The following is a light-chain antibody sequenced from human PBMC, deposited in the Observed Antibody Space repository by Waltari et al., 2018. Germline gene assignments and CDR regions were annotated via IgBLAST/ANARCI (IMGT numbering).Light chain of an antibody. J-gene: IGKJ2*03. CDR3: QQGNSYPHS. V-gene: IGKV1-13*02. CDR1: QGISSY. CDR2: YAN. Sequence: IQMSQSPSSLSASVGDRVTITCRASQGISSYLNWYPQKPGKAPKLRIYYANSLASWVPSRFSGSGSVTEFTLTISSLQPEDFATYYCQQGNSYPHSFGQGTKVEIK.